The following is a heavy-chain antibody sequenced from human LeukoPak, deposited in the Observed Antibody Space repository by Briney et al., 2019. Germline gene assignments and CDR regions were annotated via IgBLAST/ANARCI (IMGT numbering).Heavy chain of an antibody. CDR3: ARESWSYPGSGSYPHHFDY. CDR2: SYYSGST. CDR1: GGSINSYY. Sequence: SETLSLTCTVSGGSINSYYWSWIRQPPGKGLERIGNSYYSGSTDYNPSLKSRLTISVDLSKKQFSLRLTSVTAADTAVYYCARESWSYPGSGSYPHHFDYWGRGILVTVSS. V-gene: IGHV4-59*01. D-gene: IGHD3-10*01. J-gene: IGHJ4*02.